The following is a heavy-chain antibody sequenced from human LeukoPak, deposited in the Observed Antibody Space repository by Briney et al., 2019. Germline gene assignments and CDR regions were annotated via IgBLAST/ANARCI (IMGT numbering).Heavy chain of an antibody. Sequence: GGSLRLSCAVSGFTFSSYSMNWVRQAPGKGLEWVSSISSSSYIYYADSVKGRFTISRDNAKNSLYLHMNSLRAEDTAVYYCARTDSGSYYVHFDSWGQGTLVTVSS. CDR2: ISSSSYI. CDR1: GFTFSSYS. V-gene: IGHV3-21*01. J-gene: IGHJ4*02. D-gene: IGHD1-26*01. CDR3: ARTDSGSYYVHFDS.